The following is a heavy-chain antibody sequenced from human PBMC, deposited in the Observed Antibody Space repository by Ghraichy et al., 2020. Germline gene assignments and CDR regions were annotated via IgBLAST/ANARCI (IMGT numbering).Heavy chain of an antibody. Sequence: GSLRLSCAASGFTFSSYAMHWVRQAPGKGLEWVAVISYDGSNKYYADSVKGRFTISRDNSKNTLYLQMNSLRAEDTAVDYCARQRMIAAAGTSGFMDVWGQGTTVTVFS. CDR2: ISYDGSNK. J-gene: IGHJ6*02. CDR3: ARQRMIAAAGTSGFMDV. CDR1: GFTFSSYA. D-gene: IGHD6-13*01. V-gene: IGHV3-30-3*01.